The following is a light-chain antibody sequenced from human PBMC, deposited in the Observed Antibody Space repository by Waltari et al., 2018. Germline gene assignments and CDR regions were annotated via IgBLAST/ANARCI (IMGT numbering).Light chain of an antibody. Sequence: DIQLTQSPSFLSASVGDRVTITCRASQGISTFLAWYQQKPGKAPKVLIYAASTLQSGVPSRFRGSGSGTELTLTISSLQPEDFATYYCQHLNSYPITFGQGTRLEIK. CDR2: AAS. J-gene: IGKJ5*01. CDR1: QGISTF. V-gene: IGKV1-9*01. CDR3: QHLNSYPIT.